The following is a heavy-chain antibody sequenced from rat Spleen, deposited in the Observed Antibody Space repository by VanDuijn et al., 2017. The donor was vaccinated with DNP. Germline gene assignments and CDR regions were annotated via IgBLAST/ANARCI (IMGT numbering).Heavy chain of an antibody. CDR3: ARDYHSTPHAMDA. Sequence: EVQLVESGGGLVQSGRSLKVSCAASGFTFSDYNMAWVRQAPKKGLERVATISTSGIRTSYPDSVKGRFTISRDNAKSSLYLQMNSLKSEDTATYYCARDYHSTPHAMDAWGQGTSVTVSS. CDR1: GFTFSDYN. J-gene: IGHJ4*01. V-gene: IGHV5S10*01. D-gene: IGHD1-2*01. CDR2: ISTSGIRT.